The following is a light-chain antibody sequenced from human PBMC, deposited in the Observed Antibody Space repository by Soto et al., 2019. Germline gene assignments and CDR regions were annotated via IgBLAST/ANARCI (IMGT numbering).Light chain of an antibody. V-gene: IGKV3-15*01. CDR2: GAS. CDR1: QSVSSN. CDR3: QQYNNWWT. Sequence: EIRVSQSASTLSVSTGERATLSCRASQSVSSNLAWYQQKPGQAPRLLTYGASTRATGIPARFSGSGSGTEFTLTISSLQSEDFAVYYCQQYNNWWTFAQRTKVAIK. J-gene: IGKJ1*01.